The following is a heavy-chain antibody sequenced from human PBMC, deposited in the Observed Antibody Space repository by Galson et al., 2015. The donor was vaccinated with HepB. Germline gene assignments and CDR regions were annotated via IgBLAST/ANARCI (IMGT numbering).Heavy chain of an antibody. CDR1: AFTFSSYW. Sequence: SLRLSCAASAFTFSSYWMHWVRQVPGKGLVWVSRINSDGSSITYADSVKGRFTISRDDAKNTLYLQMNSLRAEDTAVYYCARGDYDYWRGLYTGEGYYMDVWGKGTTVTVSS. V-gene: IGHV3-74*01. D-gene: IGHD3-3*01. J-gene: IGHJ6*03. CDR2: INSDGSSI. CDR3: ARGDYDYWRGLYTGEGYYMDV.